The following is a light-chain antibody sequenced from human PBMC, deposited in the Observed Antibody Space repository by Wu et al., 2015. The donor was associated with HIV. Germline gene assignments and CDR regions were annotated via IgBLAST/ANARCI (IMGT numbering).Light chain of an antibody. Sequence: DILLTQSPSFLSASVGDRLTVTCRASQGISNYLAWYQQKPGTAPKLLIYAASTLQTGVPLRFSGRGSGTEFTLSISSLQPEDSATYFCQQLNTYPWTFGQGTKVEMK. J-gene: IGKJ1*01. CDR3: QQLNTYPWT. V-gene: IGKV1-9*01. CDR2: AAS. CDR1: QGISNY.